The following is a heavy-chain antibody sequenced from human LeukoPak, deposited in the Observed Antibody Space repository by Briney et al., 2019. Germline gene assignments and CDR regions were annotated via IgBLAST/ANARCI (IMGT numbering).Heavy chain of an antibody. CDR2: ISSNGGST. CDR1: GFTFSSYA. V-gene: IGHV3-64*01. J-gene: IGHJ4*02. CDR3: ARGGPIVGATNRYYFDY. D-gene: IGHD1-26*01. Sequence: PGGSLRLSCAASGFTFSSYAMHWVRQAPGKGLEYVSVISSNGGSTYYANSVKGRFTISRDNSKNTLYLQMGSLRAEDMAVYYCARGGPIVGATNRYYFDYWGQGTLVIVSS.